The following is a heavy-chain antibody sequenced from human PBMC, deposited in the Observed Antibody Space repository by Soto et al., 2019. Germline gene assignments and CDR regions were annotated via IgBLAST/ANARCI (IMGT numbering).Heavy chain of an antibody. Sequence: VASVKVSCKASGYTFTGYAMHWVRQAPGQRLEWMGRIIASLGITNYAQKFQGRVTITTDKSTSTASMELSSLRSEDTAVYYCARDRLGRHPYEASDIWGKGPMVTGS. CDR2: IIASLGIT. V-gene: IGHV1-3*01. CDR3: ARDRLGRHPYEASDI. D-gene: IGHD6-19*01. J-gene: IGHJ3*02. CDR1: GYTFTGYA.